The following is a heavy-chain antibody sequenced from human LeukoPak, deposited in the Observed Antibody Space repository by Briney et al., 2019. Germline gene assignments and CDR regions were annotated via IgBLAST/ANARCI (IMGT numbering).Heavy chain of an antibody. V-gene: IGHV3-21*01. CDR2: ISSSSSYI. CDR1: GFTFSSYS. Sequence: GGSLRLSCAASGFTFSSYSMNWVRQAPGKGLEWVSSISSSSSYIYYADSVKGRFTISRDNAKNSLYLQMNSLRAEDTAVYYCARDRLPGRSLEWLLIGYWGQGTLVTVSS. CDR3: ARDRLPGRSLEWLLIGY. J-gene: IGHJ4*02. D-gene: IGHD3-3*01.